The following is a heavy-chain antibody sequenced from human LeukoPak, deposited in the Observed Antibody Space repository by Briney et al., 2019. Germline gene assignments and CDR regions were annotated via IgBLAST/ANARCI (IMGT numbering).Heavy chain of an antibody. V-gene: IGHV5-51*01. D-gene: IGHD3-16*01. CDR1: GYSFTSYW. J-gene: IGHJ6*03. CDR2: IYPGDSDT. Sequence: GESLKISCKGSGYSFTSYWIGWVRQMPGKGLEWMGIIYPGDSDTRYSPSFQGQVTISADKSISTAYLQWGSLKASDTAMYYCARVATYARYYYYYMDVWGKGTTVTVSS. CDR3: ARVATYARYYYYYMDV.